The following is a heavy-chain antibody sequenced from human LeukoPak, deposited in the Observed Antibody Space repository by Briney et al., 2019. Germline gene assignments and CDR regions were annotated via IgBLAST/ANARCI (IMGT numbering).Heavy chain of an antibody. CDR1: GGSISSGGYS. CDR2: IYHSGST. CDR3: ASTYYYDSSGYYYSPAEYFQH. D-gene: IGHD3-22*01. J-gene: IGHJ1*01. V-gene: IGHV4-30-2*01. Sequence: SETLSLTCAVSGGSISSGGYSWSWIRQPPGKGLEWIGYIYHSGSTYYTPSLKSRVTISVDRSKNQFSLKLSSVTAADTAVYYCASTYYYDSSGYYYSPAEYFQHWGQGTLVTVSS.